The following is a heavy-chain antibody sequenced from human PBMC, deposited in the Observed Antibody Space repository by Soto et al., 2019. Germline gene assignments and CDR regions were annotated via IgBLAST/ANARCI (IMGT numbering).Heavy chain of an antibody. J-gene: IGHJ5*02. V-gene: IGHV4-59*01. CDR2: IYYSGST. CDR3: ASLPGITGTT. Sequence: SGTLSLTCTGSGGSISSYYWSWIRQPPGKGLEWIGYIYYSGSTNYNPSLKSRVTISVDTSKNQFSLKLSSVTAADTAVYYCASLPGITGTTWGQGTLVTVSS. CDR1: GGSISSYY. D-gene: IGHD1-20*01.